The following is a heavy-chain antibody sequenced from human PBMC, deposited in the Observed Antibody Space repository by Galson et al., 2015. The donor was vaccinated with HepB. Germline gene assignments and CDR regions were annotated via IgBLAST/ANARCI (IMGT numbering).Heavy chain of an antibody. CDR3: AGDPYCSSTSCYDNWFDP. CDR2: INAGNGNT. V-gene: IGHV1-3*01. D-gene: IGHD2-2*01. CDR1: GYTFTSYT. J-gene: IGHJ5*02. Sequence: SVKVSCKASGYTFTSYTLHWVRQAPGQRLESMGWINAGNGNTKYSQRFQGRVTITRDTSASTAYMELRSLRSEDTAVYYCAGDPYCSSTSCYDNWFDPWGQGTLVTVSS.